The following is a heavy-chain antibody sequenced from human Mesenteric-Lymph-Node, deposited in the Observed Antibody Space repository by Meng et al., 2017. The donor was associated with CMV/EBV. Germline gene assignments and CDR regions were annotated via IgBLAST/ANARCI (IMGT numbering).Heavy chain of an antibody. V-gene: IGHV3-53*01. J-gene: IGHJ6*02. D-gene: IGHD2-15*01. CDR3: AKDRGSGGNGYGMDV. Sequence: GGSLRLSCAASGFNIISNYMTWVRQAPGRGLEWVSFIYRDDSISYADSVKGRFTISRDKSKNTLYLQMNSLRVEDMAVYYCAKDRGSGGNGYGMDVWGQGTAVTVSS. CDR2: IYRDDSI. CDR1: GFNIISNY.